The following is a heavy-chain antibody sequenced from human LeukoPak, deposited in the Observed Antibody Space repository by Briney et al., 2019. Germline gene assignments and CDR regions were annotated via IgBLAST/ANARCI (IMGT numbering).Heavy chain of an antibody. V-gene: IGHV3-9*01. CDR3: ARDGSSGTFDY. CDR2: ISWNSGSI. D-gene: IGHD6-19*01. CDR1: GFTFDDYA. J-gene: IGHJ4*02. Sequence: PGGSLRLSCAASGFTFDDYAMHWVRQAPGKGLEWVSGISWNSGSIGYADSVKGRFTISRDNAKNSLYLQMNSLRAEDTAVYYCARDGSSGTFDYWGQGTLVTVSS.